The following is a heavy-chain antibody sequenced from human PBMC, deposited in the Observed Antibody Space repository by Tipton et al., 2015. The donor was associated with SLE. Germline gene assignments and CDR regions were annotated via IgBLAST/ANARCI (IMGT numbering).Heavy chain of an antibody. D-gene: IGHD3-10*01. CDR3: ARVGDYYNSGSRVFDH. J-gene: IGHJ4*02. Sequence: TLSLTCTVSGDSITRSSFYWGWVSQPPGKGLEWIGSIYYSGTAHYENTSLKSRVTISIDTSNNQFSLRLTSVTAADTAVYFCARVGDYYNSGSRVFDHWGQGFLVTVSS. CDR2: IYYSGTAH. V-gene: IGHV4-39*07. CDR1: GDSITRSSFY.